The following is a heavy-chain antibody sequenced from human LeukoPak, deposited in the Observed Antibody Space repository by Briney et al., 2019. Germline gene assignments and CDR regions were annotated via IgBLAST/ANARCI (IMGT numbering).Heavy chain of an antibody. V-gene: IGHV3-23*01. J-gene: IGHJ4*02. D-gene: IGHD3-22*01. CDR1: GFTFSSYA. CDR2: ISGSGGST. CDR3: AKGPYDSSGSDY. Sequence: GGSLRLSCAASGFTFSSYAMSWVRQAPGKGLEWVSAISGSGGSTYYADSVKGRFTISRDNSKNTPYLQMNSLRAEDTAVYYCAKGPYDSSGSDYWGQRTLVTVSS.